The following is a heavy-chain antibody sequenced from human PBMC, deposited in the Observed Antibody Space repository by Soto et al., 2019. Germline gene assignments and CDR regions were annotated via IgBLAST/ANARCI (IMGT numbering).Heavy chain of an antibody. CDR3: ATYCGGNTCPPGPWK. D-gene: IGHD2-21*01. J-gene: IGHJ3*01. CDR1: GYSLSPYY. CDR2: INPNGGST. V-gene: IGHV1-46*03. Sequence: QVHLVQSGAEVKKPGASVKVYCKASGYSLSPYYMHWVRQAPGQGLEWMAIINPNGGSTKNAQKFQGRVTVTRDTSTSTVYMELIRLTSEDTATYYCATYCGGNTCPPGPWKWGQGTMVTVSS.